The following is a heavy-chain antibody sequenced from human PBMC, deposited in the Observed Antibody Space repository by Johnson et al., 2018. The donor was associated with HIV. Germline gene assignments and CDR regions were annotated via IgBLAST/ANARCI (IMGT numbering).Heavy chain of an antibody. CDR3: AREMGREDDAFDI. CDR1: GFTFSDYY. J-gene: IGHJ3*02. V-gene: IGHV3-30*03. Sequence: VQLVESGGGLVKPGGSLRLSCAASGFTFSDYYMSWIRQAPGKGLEWVAVISYDGSNKYYADSVKGRFTISRDNSKNTLYLQINSLRAEDTAVYYCAREMGREDDAFDIWGQGTMVTVSS. CDR2: ISYDGSNK. D-gene: IGHD1-26*01.